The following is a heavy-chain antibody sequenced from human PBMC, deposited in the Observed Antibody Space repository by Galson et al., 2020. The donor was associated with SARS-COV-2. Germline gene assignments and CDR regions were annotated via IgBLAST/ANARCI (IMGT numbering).Heavy chain of an antibody. J-gene: IGHJ4*02. Sequence: GGSLRLSCAASGFTFSSYAMNWVRQTPGKGLEWVSAISDGGGTTYYADSVKGRFTISRDNSKNTLYLQMNSLRAEDTAVYYCAKDRGYSYGYKFDYCGQGTLVTVSS. D-gene: IGHD5-18*01. CDR3: AKDRGYSYGYKFDY. V-gene: IGHV3-23*01. CDR2: ISDGGGTT. CDR1: GFTFSSYA.